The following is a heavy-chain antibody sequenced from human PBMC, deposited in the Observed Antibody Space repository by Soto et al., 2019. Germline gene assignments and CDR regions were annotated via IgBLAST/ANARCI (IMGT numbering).Heavy chain of an antibody. CDR1: GGTFSSYA. D-gene: IGHD4-4*01. V-gene: IGHV1-69*01. Sequence: QVQLVRSGAEVKKPGSSVKVSCKASGGTFSSYAISWVRQAPGQGLEWMGGIIPIFGTANYAQKFQGRVTITADESTSTAYMELSSLRSEDTAVYYCARARDFRYSNYGTHGMDVWGQGTTVTVSS. CDR2: IIPIFGTA. CDR3: ARARDFRYSNYGTHGMDV. J-gene: IGHJ6*02.